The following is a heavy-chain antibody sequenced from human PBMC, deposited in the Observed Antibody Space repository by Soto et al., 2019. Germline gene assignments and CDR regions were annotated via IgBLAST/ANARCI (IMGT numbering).Heavy chain of an antibody. Sequence: GGSLRLSCAASGFTFSSYSMNWVRQAPGKGLEWVSSISSSSSYIYYADSVKGRFTISRDNAKNSLYLQMNSLRAEDTAVYYCATGITMIVVVTAHGFDYWGQGTLVTVSS. CDR2: ISSSSSYI. CDR1: GFTFSSYS. CDR3: ATGITMIVVVTAHGFDY. D-gene: IGHD3-22*01. J-gene: IGHJ4*02. V-gene: IGHV3-21*01.